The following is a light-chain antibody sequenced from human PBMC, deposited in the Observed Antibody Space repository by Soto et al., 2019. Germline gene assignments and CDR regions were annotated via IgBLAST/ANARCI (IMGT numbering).Light chain of an antibody. CDR2: YDN. J-gene: IGLJ1*01. CDR1: NSNIGSNT. V-gene: IGLV1-44*01. CDR3: AAWDDSLNGRG. Sequence: QSVLTQPPSASGTPGQRVTISCSGSNSNIGSNTVNWYQQLPGTAPKLLIYYDNLRPSGVPDRISGSKSGTSASLAISGLQSDDEADYYCAAWDDSLNGRGFGTGTKLTVL.